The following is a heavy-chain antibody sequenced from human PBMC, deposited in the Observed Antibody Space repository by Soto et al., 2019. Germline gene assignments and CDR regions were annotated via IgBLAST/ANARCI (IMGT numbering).Heavy chain of an antibody. J-gene: IGHJ4*02. D-gene: IGHD3-22*01. CDR1: GFTFDDYG. V-gene: IGHV3-20*04. CDR3: ARALDSSGYLPPDY. CDR2: INWNGGNT. Sequence: EVQLVESGGGVVWPGGSLRLSCAASGFTFDDYGMSWVRQAPGKGLEWVSGINWNGGNTGYADSVKGRFTISRDSARNSLYLQMNSLRAEDTALYYCARALDSSGYLPPDYWGQGTLVTVSS.